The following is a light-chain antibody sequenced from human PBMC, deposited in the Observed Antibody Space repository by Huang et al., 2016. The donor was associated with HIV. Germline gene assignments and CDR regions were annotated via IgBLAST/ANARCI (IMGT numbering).Light chain of an antibody. V-gene: IGKV1-39*01. CDR1: QIITTS. J-gene: IGKJ1*01. CDR2: AAS. CDR3: QQCYSTPRT. Sequence: DIQMTQSPSSLSASVGDRVTITCRASQIITTSLNWYQQKPGKAPKLLIYAASNLQTGVPPRFSGSGSGTDFTLTINSLQPEDFATYYCQQCYSTPRTFGQGTKVEV.